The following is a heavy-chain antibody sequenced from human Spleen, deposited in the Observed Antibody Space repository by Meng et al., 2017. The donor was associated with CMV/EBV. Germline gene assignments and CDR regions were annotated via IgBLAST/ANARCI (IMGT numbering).Heavy chain of an antibody. V-gene: IGHV6-1*01. CDR3: ARVGELHGPEQFITGPFDY. CDR1: NSAA. J-gene: IGHJ4*02. CDR2: TYYRSKWYN. Sequence: NSAAWNWIRQSPSRGLAWLGRTYYRSKWYNDYAVSVKSRITINPDTSKNQFSLQLNSVTPEDTAVYYCARVGELHGPEQFITGPFDYWGQGTLVTVSS. D-gene: IGHD1-20*01.